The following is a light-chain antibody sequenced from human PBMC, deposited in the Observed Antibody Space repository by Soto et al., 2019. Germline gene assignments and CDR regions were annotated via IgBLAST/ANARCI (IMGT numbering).Light chain of an antibody. J-gene: IGKJ1*01. V-gene: IGKV3-20*01. Sequence: ELVLPQSPGTLSLSPGERDTLSCRASQSVSNNYLAWYQQKPGQAPRLLIYGASNRATGIPDRFSGSGSGTDSTLTISRLAHEDFAVYYCQQYGSSGTFGQGTKV. CDR2: GAS. CDR3: QQYGSSGT. CDR1: QSVSNNY.